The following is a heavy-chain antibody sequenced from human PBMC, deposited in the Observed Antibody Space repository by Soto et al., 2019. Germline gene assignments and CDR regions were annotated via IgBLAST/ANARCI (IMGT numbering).Heavy chain of an antibody. J-gene: IGHJ6*02. CDR3: ARARYYGSGSGYGLDV. D-gene: IGHD3-10*01. V-gene: IGHV4-61*08. CDR2: IFYTGST. CDR1: GGSVSGGDYY. Sequence: PSETLSLTSTVSGGSVSGGDYYWNWIRQPPGKGLEWIAYIFYTGSTNYNPSLKSRVTISVDTSRKQFSLRLSSVTAADTAVYYCARARYYGSGSGYGLDVWGQGTTVTVSS.